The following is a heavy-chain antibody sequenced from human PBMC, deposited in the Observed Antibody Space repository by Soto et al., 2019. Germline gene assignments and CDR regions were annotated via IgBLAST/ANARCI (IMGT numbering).Heavy chain of an antibody. Sequence: QVPLVQSGAEVKKPGASVKDSCKASGYTFTSYGISWVRQAPGQGLEWMGWISAYNGNTNYAQKLQGRVTMTTDTSTSTAYMELRSLISDHKAVYYCAREPYYDYIWGSYRTIYFDYWGQGTLVTVSS. V-gene: IGHV1-18*01. CDR1: GYTFTSYG. CDR2: ISAYNGNT. D-gene: IGHD3-16*02. CDR3: AREPYYDYIWGSYRTIYFDY. J-gene: IGHJ4*02.